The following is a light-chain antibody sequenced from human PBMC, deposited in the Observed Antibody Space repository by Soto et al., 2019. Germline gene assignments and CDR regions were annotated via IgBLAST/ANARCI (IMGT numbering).Light chain of an antibody. CDR3: QSYDSSLSGAV. CDR1: SSNIGAGYY. Sequence: QSVLTQPASVSGAPGQRITISCTGSSSNIGAGYYVHWYQQLPGTAPKLLIYGISNRPSGVPDRFSGSKSGTSASLAITGLQAEDEADYYCQSYDSSLSGAVFGGGTKLTVL. V-gene: IGLV1-40*01. J-gene: IGLJ3*02. CDR2: GIS.